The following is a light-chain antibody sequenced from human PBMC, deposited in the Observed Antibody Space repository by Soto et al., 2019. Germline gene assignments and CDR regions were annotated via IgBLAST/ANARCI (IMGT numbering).Light chain of an antibody. CDR1: QSIRSSY. Sequence: EIVLTQSPGTLSLFPGERDTLSCRASQSIRSSYLAWYQQKPGQAPRLLIHGASNRATGIPDRFSGAGSGTDFTLTISRLELEDFAVYYCHQYCSAPAWTFGQGTKVEIK. V-gene: IGKV3-20*01. J-gene: IGKJ1*01. CDR3: HQYCSAPAWT. CDR2: GAS.